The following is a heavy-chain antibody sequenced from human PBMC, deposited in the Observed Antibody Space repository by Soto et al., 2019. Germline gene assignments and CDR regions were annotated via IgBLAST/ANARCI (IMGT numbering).Heavy chain of an antibody. D-gene: IGHD3-16*01. CDR3: ARDMKYVRFWGHNGFDP. Sequence: PVGSLRLSCGASGFNFGAFGMSWVRHAPGKGLEWVSSITLSSSYIYYADSVKGRFTVSRDNAKNSLYLDMKSLTVDDTAVYYCARDMKYVRFWGHNGFDPLGQGTLVTVSS. V-gene: IGHV3-21*01. CDR1: GFNFGAFG. J-gene: IGHJ5*02. CDR2: ITLSSSYI.